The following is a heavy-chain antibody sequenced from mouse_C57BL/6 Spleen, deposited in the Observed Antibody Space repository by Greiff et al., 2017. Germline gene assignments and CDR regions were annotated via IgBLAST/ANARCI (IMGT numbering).Heavy chain of an antibody. J-gene: IGHJ3*01. CDR1: GYTFTDYS. V-gene: IGHV1-26*01. Sequence: EVQLQQSGPELVKPGASVKISCKASGYTFTDYSMNWVKQSHGKSLEWIGDINPNNGGTSYNQKFKGKATLTVDKSSSTAYMELRSLTSEDSAVYYCARSGAIYYGCDFDYWGQGTLVTVSA. CDR2: INPNNGGT. D-gene: IGHD2-2*01. CDR3: ARSGAIYYGCDFDY.